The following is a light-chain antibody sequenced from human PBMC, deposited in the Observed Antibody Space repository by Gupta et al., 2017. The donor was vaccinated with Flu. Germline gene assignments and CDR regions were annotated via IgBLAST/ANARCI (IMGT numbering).Light chain of an antibody. CDR3: QSSDSTDYVV. V-gene: IGLV6-57*01. J-gene: IGLJ2*01. CDR1: SGSIASNF. CDR2: EDN. Sequence: FILTQPHYVSGSPGTTVTISCTRSSGSIASNFVRWYQQRPDSSPTTVIFEDNQRPSGVPDRFSGSIDSSSNSATLTISGLKTEDEADYYCQSSDSTDYVVFGGGTKVTVL.